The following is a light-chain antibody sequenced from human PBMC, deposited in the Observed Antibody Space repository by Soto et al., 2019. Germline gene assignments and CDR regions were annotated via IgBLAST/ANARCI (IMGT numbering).Light chain of an antibody. V-gene: IGKV3-20*01. CDR2: GGS. Sequence: EIVLTQSPDTLSLSPGERATLSCRASQNIYINSLAWYQQRPGQAPRLLIYGGSTRATAVPDRFSGSGSGTDFALTISRLEPEDFAVYYCHQYVSSWTFGQGTKVEIK. J-gene: IGKJ1*01. CDR3: HQYVSSWT. CDR1: QNIYINS.